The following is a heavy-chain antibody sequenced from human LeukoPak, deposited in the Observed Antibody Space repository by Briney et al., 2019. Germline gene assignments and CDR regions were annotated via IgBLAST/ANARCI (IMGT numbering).Heavy chain of an antibody. CDR1: DGSVNGYY. J-gene: IGHJ5*02. CDR2: INHSGST. CDR3: AKDGIRYSSGWWGNWFDP. Sequence: SETLSLTCTVPDGSVNGYYWSRIRQPPGKGLEWIGEINHSGSTNYNPSLKSRVTISVDTSKNQFSLKLSSVTAADTAVYYRAKDGIRYSSGWWGNWFDPWGQGSLVTVSS. V-gene: IGHV4-34*01. D-gene: IGHD6-19*01.